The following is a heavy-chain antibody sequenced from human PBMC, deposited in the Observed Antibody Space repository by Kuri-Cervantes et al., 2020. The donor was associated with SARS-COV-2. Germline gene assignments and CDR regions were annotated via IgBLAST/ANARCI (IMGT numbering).Heavy chain of an antibody. CDR1: GFTFSSYW. CDR2: IKQEGSEK. CDR3: ARDHFHFDY. D-gene: IGHD2/OR15-2a*01. Sequence: GESPKTPLGASGFTFSSYWMSWVRQAPGKGLEWVANIKQEGSEKYYVDSVKGRFTISRDNAKNSLYLQMNGLRAEDTAVYYCARDHFHFDYWGQGTLVTVSS. V-gene: IGHV3-7*01. J-gene: IGHJ4*02.